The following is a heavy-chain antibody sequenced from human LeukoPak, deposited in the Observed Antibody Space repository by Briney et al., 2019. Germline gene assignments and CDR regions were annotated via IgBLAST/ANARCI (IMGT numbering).Heavy chain of an antibody. J-gene: IGHJ5*02. D-gene: IGHD2-21*02. CDR3: ARKKCGGDCNSFNWFDP. Sequence: GGSLRLSCAASGFTFDDYAMHWVRQAPGKGVEWVSGISWNSGSIGYADSVKGRFTISRDNSKNTVYLQMDSLRAEDTAVYYCARKKCGGDCNSFNWFDPWGQGTLVTVSS. V-gene: IGHV3-9*01. CDR1: GFTFDDYA. CDR2: ISWNSGSI.